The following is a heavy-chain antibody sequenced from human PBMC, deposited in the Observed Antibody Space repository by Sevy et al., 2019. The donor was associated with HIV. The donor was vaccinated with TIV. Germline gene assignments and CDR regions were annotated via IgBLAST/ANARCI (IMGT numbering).Heavy chain of an antibody. CDR2: ISWNSRNI. CDR1: GFPFNDHA. D-gene: IGHD3-22*01. J-gene: IGHJ1*01. CDR3: ARVRDDSSGQGFQH. Sequence: GGSLRLSCAASGFPFNDHAMHWVRQVPGKGLEWVSGISWNSRNIGYADSVKGRFTISRDNAKNSLYLHMNSLRAEDTAVYSCARVRDDSSGQGFQHWGQGTLVTVSS. V-gene: IGHV3-9*01.